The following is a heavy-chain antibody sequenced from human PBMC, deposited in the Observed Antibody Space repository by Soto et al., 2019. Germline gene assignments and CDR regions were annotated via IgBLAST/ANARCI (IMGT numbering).Heavy chain of an antibody. V-gene: IGHV1-18*01. CDR2: ISAHNGNT. D-gene: IGHD6-19*01. Sequence: QVQLVQSGAEVKKPGASVKVSCKASGYTFTSYGISWVRQAPGQGLEWMGWISAHNGNTNYAQKLQGRVTMTTDTSKITAYLELRSLRSDDTAVYYCARDLIYVGIAVAELYYYYGMDVWGQGTTVTVSS. J-gene: IGHJ6*02. CDR3: ARDLIYVGIAVAELYYYYGMDV. CDR1: GYTFTSYG.